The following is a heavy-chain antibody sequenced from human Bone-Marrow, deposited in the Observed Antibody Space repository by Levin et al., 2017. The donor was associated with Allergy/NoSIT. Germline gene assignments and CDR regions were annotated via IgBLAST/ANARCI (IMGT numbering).Heavy chain of an antibody. CDR1: GGSMSTYS. CDR3: AGLWGYDEGTGYDAYFDH. D-gene: IGHD3-9*01. J-gene: IGHJ4*02. V-gene: IGHV4-59*01. Sequence: SQTLSLTCTVSGGSMSTYSWSWIRQPPGKGLEWIGSIYSSGSTNYNPSLKSRVTISVDTSKKQFSLNLRSVTAADTAVYSCAGLWGYDEGTGYDAYFDHWGQGTLVTVSS. CDR2: IYSSGST.